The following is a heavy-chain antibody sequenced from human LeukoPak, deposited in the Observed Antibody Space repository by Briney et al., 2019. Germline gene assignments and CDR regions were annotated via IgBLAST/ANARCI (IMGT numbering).Heavy chain of an antibody. V-gene: IGHV7-4-1*02. J-gene: IGHJ6*03. CDR2: INTNTGNP. CDR3: ARVGCSGGSCYSFYYYYMDV. CDR1: GYTFTSYA. D-gene: IGHD2-15*01. Sequence: ASVKVSCKASGYTFTSYAMNWVRQAPGQGLEWMGWINTNTGNPTYAQGFTGRFVFSLDTSVSTAYLQISSLKAEDTAVYYCARVGCSGGSCYSFYYYYMDVWGKGTTVTVSS.